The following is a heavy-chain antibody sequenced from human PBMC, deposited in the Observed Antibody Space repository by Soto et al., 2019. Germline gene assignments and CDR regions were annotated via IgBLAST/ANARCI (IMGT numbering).Heavy chain of an antibody. J-gene: IGHJ3*02. CDR1: GGSISSGGYY. V-gene: IGHV4-31*03. Sequence: SETLSLTCTVSGGSISSGGYYWSWIRQHPGKGLEWIGYIYYSGSTYYNPSLKSRVTISVDTSKNQFSLKLSSVTAADTAVYYCARSYYYDSSGYQQTVYDAFDIWGQGTMVTVSS. CDR3: ARSYYYDSSGYQQTVYDAFDI. D-gene: IGHD3-22*01. CDR2: IYYSGST.